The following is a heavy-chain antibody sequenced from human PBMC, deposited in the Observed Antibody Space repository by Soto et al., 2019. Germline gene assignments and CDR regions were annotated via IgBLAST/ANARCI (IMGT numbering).Heavy chain of an antibody. J-gene: IGHJ6*02. D-gene: IGHD2-2*01. CDR2: IDPSDSYT. Sequence: GESLKISCKGSVYSFTSYWISWVRQMPGKGLEWMGRIDPSDSYTNYSPSFQGHVTISADKSISTAYLQWSSLKASDTAMYYCASSPRGYCSSTSCRELGNYYGMDVWGQGTTVTVSS. CDR3: ASSPRGYCSSTSCRELGNYYGMDV. V-gene: IGHV5-10-1*01. CDR1: VYSFTSYW.